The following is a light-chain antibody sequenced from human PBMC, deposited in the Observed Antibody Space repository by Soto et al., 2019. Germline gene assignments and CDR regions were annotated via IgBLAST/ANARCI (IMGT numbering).Light chain of an antibody. CDR3: MQGTHWPPYT. Sequence: DVVMTQSPLSLPVTLGQPASISCRSSQSLAYSDGNTYLNWFQQRPGQSPRRLIYKVSNRDSGDPTRXXGSGSATDFTLKISRVEAEDVGVYYCMQGTHWPPYTFGQGTKLEIK. CDR1: QSLAYSDGNTY. CDR2: KVS. J-gene: IGKJ2*01. V-gene: IGKV2-30*01.